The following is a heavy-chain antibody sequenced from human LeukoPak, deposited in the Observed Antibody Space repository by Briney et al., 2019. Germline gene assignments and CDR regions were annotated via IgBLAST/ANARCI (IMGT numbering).Heavy chain of an antibody. D-gene: IGHD2-2*01. V-gene: IGHV1-46*01. CDR2: INPSDGSA. J-gene: IGHJ4*02. CDR1: GYTFTSNY. CDR3: ARSVRGCSSTSCPVDY. Sequence: GASVKVSCKASGYTFTSNYMHWVRQAPGQGLEWMGIINPSDGSANSAQKFQGRVTMTRDTSTSTVYMELRSLRSDDTAVYYCARSVRGCSSTSCPVDYWGQGTLVTVSS.